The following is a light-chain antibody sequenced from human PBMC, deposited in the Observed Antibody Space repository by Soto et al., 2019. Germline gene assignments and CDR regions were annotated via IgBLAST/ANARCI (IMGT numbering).Light chain of an antibody. CDR2: EVS. CDR3: GSYTSTDTPFV. CDR1: STDVGGYNY. V-gene: IGLV2-14*01. Sequence: QSALAQPSSVSGSPGQSITISCTGPSTDVGGYNYVSWYQHHPGKGPKLIIYEVSNRPSGVSDRFSGSKSGNKASLIISNLEAEDESDYYCGSYTSTDTPFVFGTGTKV. J-gene: IGLJ1*01.